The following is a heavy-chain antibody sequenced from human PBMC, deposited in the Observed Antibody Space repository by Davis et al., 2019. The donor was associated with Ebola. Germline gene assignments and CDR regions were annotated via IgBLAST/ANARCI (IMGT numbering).Heavy chain of an antibody. Sequence: SVKVSCKASGGTFSSYAISWVRQAPGQGLEWMGGIIPIFGTANYAQKFQGRVTITADESTSTAYMELSSLRSEDTAVYYCARGWRYCSGGSCPPFDPWGQGTLVTVSS. CDR2: IIPIFGTA. V-gene: IGHV1-69*13. CDR1: GGTFSSYA. CDR3: ARGWRYCSGGSCPPFDP. J-gene: IGHJ5*02. D-gene: IGHD2-15*01.